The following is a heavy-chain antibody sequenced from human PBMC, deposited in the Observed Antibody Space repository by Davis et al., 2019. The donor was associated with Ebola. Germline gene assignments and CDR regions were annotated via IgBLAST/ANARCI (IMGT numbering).Heavy chain of an antibody. J-gene: IGHJ4*02. CDR1: GYTFTGYD. CDR2: MNPNSGNP. V-gene: IGHV1-8*01. Sequence: ASVKVSCKASGYTFTGYDINWVRQATGQGLEWMGWMNPNSGNPGYAQKFQGRVTMTRENSMSTAYMELSSLRSEDTAVYFCARGGVAYSDLDYWGQGTLVAVSS. CDR3: ARGGVAYSDLDY. D-gene: IGHD2-21*01.